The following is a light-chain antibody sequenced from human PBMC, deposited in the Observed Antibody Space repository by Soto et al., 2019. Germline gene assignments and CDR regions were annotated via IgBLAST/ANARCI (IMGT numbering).Light chain of an antibody. CDR2: GAS. CDR1: QSVSSTY. V-gene: IGKV3-20*01. J-gene: IGKJ2*01. Sequence: EIVLTQSPGTLSLSPGERATLSCRASQSVSSTYLAWYQQKPGQAPRLLIYGASSRATGIPDRFSGSGSGIDFTLTISRLDPEDFAVYYCQQYGSSPPMYTFGQGTKLEIK. CDR3: QQYGSSPPMYT.